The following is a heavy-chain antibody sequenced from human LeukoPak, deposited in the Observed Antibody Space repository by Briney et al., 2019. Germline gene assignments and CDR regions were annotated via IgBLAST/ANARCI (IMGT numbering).Heavy chain of an antibody. V-gene: IGHV1-69*04. CDR1: GGTFSSYA. Sequence: SVKLSCKASGGTFSSYAISWVRHAPGQGLEWMGRIIPILGIANYAQKFQGRVTITADKSTSTAYMELSSLRSEDTAVYYCARGPYCSSTSCYSDAFDIWGQGTMVTVSS. D-gene: IGHD2-2*01. CDR3: ARGPYCSSTSCYSDAFDI. CDR2: IIPILGIA. J-gene: IGHJ3*02.